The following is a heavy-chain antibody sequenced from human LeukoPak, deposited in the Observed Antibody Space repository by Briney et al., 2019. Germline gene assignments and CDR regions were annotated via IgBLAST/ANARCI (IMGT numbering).Heavy chain of an antibody. D-gene: IGHD3-16*02. V-gene: IGHV3-23*01. Sequence: PGGCLRLSCAASGFTFSSYAMSGVRQAPGKGLEWGSAISGSGGSTYYADAVKGRFTISRDNSKNTLYLKMNSLRDEDTAVYYCAKEQRHVWGSYRHYAIDYWGQGTLVTVSS. CDR1: GFTFSSYA. CDR2: ISGSGGST. CDR3: AKEQRHVWGSYRHYAIDY. J-gene: IGHJ4*02.